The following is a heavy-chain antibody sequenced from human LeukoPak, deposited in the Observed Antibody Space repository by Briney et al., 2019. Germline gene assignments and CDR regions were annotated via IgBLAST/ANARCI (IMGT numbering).Heavy chain of an antibody. V-gene: IGHV3-23*01. D-gene: IGHD3-9*01. CDR1: GFTFSSYA. J-gene: IGHJ4*02. CDR2: ISGSGGSI. Sequence: TGGSLRLSCAASGFTFSSYAMSWVRQAPGKGLEWVSAISGSGGSIYYADSVKGRFTISRDNSKNTLYLQMNSLRAEDTAVYYCAKARYYDILTGYLYYFDYWGQGTLVTVSS. CDR3: AKARYYDILTGYLYYFDY.